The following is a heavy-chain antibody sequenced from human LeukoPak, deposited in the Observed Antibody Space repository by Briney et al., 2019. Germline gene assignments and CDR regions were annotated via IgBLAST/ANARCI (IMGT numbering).Heavy chain of an antibody. D-gene: IGHD3-9*01. J-gene: IGHJ3*02. CDR2: IYTSGST. Sequence: SETLSLTCAVSGGSISSSYYWSWIRQPAGKGLEWIGRIYTSGSTNYNPSLKSRVTISVDTSKNQFSLKLSSVTAADTAVYYCAREACDILTGYYPAGAFDIWGQGTMVTVSS. V-gene: IGHV4-61*02. CDR1: GGSISSSYY. CDR3: AREACDILTGYYPAGAFDI.